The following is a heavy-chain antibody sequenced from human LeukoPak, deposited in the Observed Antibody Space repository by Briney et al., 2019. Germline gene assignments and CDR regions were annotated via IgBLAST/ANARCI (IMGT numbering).Heavy chain of an antibody. J-gene: IGHJ6*04. CDR3: AKSTRAVMAMMDV. V-gene: IGHV3-21*01. D-gene: IGHD3-16*01. Sequence: GGSLRLSCAASGFTFSSYSMNWVRQAPGKGLEWVSSISSRSTYIYYADSVKGRFTISRDNAKDSLYLQMNSLRAEDTAVYFCAKSTRAVMAMMDVWGKGTTVTVSS. CDR1: GFTFSSYS. CDR2: ISSRSTYI.